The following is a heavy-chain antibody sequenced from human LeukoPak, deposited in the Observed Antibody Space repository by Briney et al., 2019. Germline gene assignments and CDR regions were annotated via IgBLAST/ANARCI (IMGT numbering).Heavy chain of an antibody. CDR1: GFTFSSYA. Sequence: PGGSLRPSCAASGFTFSSYAMHWVRQAPGKGPEWVATIKPDGSGEYYVDSVKGRLTISRDNAKKSLDLQMNSLRVEDTAVYYCTRDDFDIWGQGTMVTVSP. CDR3: TRDDFDI. J-gene: IGHJ3*02. V-gene: IGHV3-7*01. CDR2: IKPDGSGE.